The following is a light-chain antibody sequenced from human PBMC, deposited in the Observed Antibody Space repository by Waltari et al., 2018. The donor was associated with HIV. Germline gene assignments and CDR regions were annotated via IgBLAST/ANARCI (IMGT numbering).Light chain of an antibody. V-gene: IGLV7-46*01. CDR3: LLSYTGDWV. CDR2: DTS. CDR1: TGAVTSGHY. Sequence: QAVVTQEPSVTVSPGGTVNLTCGSSTGAVTSGHYPYWFQQKPGQAPRTLIFDTSNQPPWTPARFSGSLLGGKAALTLSGAQPEDEAEYYCLLSYTGDWVFGGGTKLTVL. J-gene: IGLJ3*02.